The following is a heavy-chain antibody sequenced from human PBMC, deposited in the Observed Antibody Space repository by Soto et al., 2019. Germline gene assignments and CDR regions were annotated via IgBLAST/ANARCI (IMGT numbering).Heavy chain of an antibody. Sequence: WTRQPPGKGLEWLGRIRSKPNNYATEYAASVQGRFTISRDDSKNTAYLEMNSLKTEDTAVYYCTRWAYSYCWYFDYWGQGALVTVSS. CDR3: TRWAYSYCWYFDY. J-gene: IGHJ4*02. D-gene: IGHD6-13*01. CDR2: IRSKPNNYAT. V-gene: IGHV3-73*01.